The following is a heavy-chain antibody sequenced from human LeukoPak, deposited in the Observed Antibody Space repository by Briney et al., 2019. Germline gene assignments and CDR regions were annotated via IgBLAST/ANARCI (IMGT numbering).Heavy chain of an antibody. CDR2: ISYDGRNK. CDR1: GFTFSTYG. V-gene: IGHV3-30*18. D-gene: IGHD5-24*01. CDR3: AKDLQLGGRSYYFDY. J-gene: IGHJ4*02. Sequence: GGSLRLSCAASGFTFSTYGMHWVRQAPGKGLEWVAVISYDGRNKYYADSVKGRFTISRDNSKNTLNLRMNSLRAEDTAVYYCAKDLQLGGRSYYFDYWGQGTLVTVSS.